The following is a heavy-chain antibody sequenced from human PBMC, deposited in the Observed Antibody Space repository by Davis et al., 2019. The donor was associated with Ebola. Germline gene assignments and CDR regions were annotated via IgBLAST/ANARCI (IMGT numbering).Heavy chain of an antibody. V-gene: IGHV4-61*01. D-gene: IGHD2-8*01. CDR1: GGSVSSGSYY. CDR2: NYYSGST. Sequence: PSETLSLPCTVSGGSVSSGSYYWSWIRQPPGKGLEWIGYNYYSGSTNYNPSLKSRVTISVDMSNNQFSLNMNSVTAADTAVYYCARDRTNGVTGWFDPWGPGTLVTVSS. CDR3: ARDRTNGVTGWFDP. J-gene: IGHJ5*02.